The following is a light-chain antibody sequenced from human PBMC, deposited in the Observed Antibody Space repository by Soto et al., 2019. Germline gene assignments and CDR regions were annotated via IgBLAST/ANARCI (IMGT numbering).Light chain of an antibody. V-gene: IGLV2-18*02. J-gene: IGLJ1*01. CDR3: NSYTISDTYV. CDR2: EGY. Sequence: QSALTQPPSVSGSPGQSDTISCIGTSSDVGSYNRVSWYQQPPGTAPKLIIYEGYTRPSGVPDRFSASKSGNTASLTISGLQAEDEADYYCNSYTISDTYVFGTGTKLTVL. CDR1: SSDVGSYNR.